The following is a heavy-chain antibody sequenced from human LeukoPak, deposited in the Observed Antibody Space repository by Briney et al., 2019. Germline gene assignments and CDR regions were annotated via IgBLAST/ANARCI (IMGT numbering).Heavy chain of an antibody. CDR3: ATSNDLINLFD. D-gene: IGHD3-3*01. V-gene: IGHV4-31*03. J-gene: IGHJ4*02. CDR1: GGSISSGGYY. Sequence: SETLSLTCTVSGGSISSGGYYWNWIRQHPGKGLEWIRYIYHSGSTYYNPTLKSRVTISVDASKSLFSLELSSVTAADTAVYYCATSNDLINLFDWGQGTLVTVSS. CDR2: IYHSGST.